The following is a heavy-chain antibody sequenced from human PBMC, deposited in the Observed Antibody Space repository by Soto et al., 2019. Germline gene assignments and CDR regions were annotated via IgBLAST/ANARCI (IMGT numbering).Heavy chain of an antibody. CDR1: GVSISSYY. D-gene: IGHD2-2*01. CDR3: ASTKDLPAATGWFDY. J-gene: IGHJ4*02. CDR2: IYYSGST. V-gene: IGHV4-59*01. Sequence: SETLSLTCTVSGVSISSYYWSWIRQPPGKGLEWIGYIYYSGSTNYNPSLKSRVTISVDTSKNQFSLKLSSVTAADTAVYYCASTKDLPAATGWFDYWGQGTLVTVSS.